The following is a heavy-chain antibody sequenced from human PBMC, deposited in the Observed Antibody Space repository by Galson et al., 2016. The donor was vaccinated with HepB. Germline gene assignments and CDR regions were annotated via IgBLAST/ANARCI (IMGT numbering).Heavy chain of an antibody. J-gene: IGHJ4*02. D-gene: IGHD6-13*01. V-gene: IGHV3-48*01. Sequence: SLRLSCAGSGFRFSDYRMNWFRRAPGKGLEWVSYISIGSSRIYYPDSVKGRFTISKDNAKNSLFLQLNSLRAEDTAVYYCARLRFSSSWYKDYWGQGTLVTVSS. CDR2: ISIGSSRI. CDR3: ARLRFSSSWYKDY. CDR1: GFRFSDYR.